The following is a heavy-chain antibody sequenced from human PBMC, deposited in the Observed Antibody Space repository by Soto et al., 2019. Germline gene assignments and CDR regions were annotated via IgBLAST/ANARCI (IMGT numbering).Heavy chain of an antibody. V-gene: IGHV3-23*01. J-gene: IGHJ6*02. CDR2: ISGSGGST. Sequence: GGSLRLSCAASGFTFSSYAMSWVRQAPGKGLEWVSAISGSGGSTYYADSVKGRFTISRDNSKNTLYLQMNSLRAEDTAVYYCAKDISWFGELNHYYYYGMDVWGQGTTVTVSS. D-gene: IGHD3-10*01. CDR1: GFTFSSYA. CDR3: AKDISWFGELNHYYYYGMDV.